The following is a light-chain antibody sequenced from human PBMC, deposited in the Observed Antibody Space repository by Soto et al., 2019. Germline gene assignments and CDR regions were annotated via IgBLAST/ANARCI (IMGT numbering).Light chain of an antibody. J-gene: IGKJ1*01. CDR1: QSVSSSY. V-gene: IGKV3-20*01. Sequence: EIVVTQSPGTLSLSPGEGATLSCRASQSVSSSYLAWYQQKPGQAPRLLIYGASNRATGIPDRFSGSGSGTDFTLTISRLEPEDFAVYYCQQYGSSPGTFGQGTKVEIK. CDR2: GAS. CDR3: QQYGSSPGT.